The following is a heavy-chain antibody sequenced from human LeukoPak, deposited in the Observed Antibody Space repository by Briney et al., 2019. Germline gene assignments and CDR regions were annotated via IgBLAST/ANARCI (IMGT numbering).Heavy chain of an antibody. V-gene: IGHV3-21*01. CDR1: GFTFSSYN. D-gene: IGHD3-10*02. Sequence: GGSLRLSCAASGFTFSSYNMNWVRQAPGQGLEWVSSITSGSSYIYYADSVKGRFTISRDNAKSSLYLQMNSLRAEDAAVYYCAEPGITMIGGVWGKGTTVTISS. J-gene: IGHJ6*04. CDR3: AEPGITMIGGV. CDR2: ITSGSSYI.